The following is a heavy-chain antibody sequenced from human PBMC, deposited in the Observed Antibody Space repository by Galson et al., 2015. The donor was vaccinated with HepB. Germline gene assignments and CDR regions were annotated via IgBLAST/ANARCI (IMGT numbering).Heavy chain of an antibody. D-gene: IGHD6-13*01. V-gene: IGHV1-46*03. CDR1: GYTFTNYY. Sequence: VKVSCKASGYTFTNYYIHWVRQAPGQGLEWMGIINPSTSNTRYAQTFQGRVTMTRDTSTSTVYMELSSLRSEDTAVYYCARDLGSSSWLYYYGLDVWGQGTTVTVSS. CDR3: ARDLGSSSWLYYYGLDV. J-gene: IGHJ6*02. CDR2: INPSTSNT.